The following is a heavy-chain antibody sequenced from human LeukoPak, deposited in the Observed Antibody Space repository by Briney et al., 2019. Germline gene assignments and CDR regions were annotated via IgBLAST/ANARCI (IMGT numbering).Heavy chain of an antibody. D-gene: IGHD2-8*02. V-gene: IGHV4-59*01. Sequence: SETLSLTRTVSGGSISSYYWSWIRQPPGKGLEWIGYIYYSGSTNYNPSLKSRVTIPVDTSKNQFSLKLSSVTAADTAVYYCARGGVGGGAFDIWGQGTMVTVSS. CDR2: IYYSGST. J-gene: IGHJ3*02. CDR1: GGSISSYY. CDR3: ARGGVGGGAFDI.